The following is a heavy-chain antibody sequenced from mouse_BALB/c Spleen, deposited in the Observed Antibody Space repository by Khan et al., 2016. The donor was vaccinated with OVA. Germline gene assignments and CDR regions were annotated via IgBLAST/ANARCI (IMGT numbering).Heavy chain of an antibody. CDR2: INPYNDGT. CDR1: GYTFTSYV. V-gene: IGHV1S136*01. Sequence: VQLQQSGPELVKPGASVKMSCKASGYTFTSYVMHWVKQKPGQGLEWIGYINPYNDGTTYNEKFKGKATLTSDKSSSTAYMELSSLTSEDSAVYYCARRDYFGSSSFAYWGQGTLVTVSA. CDR3: ARRDYFGSSSFAY. J-gene: IGHJ3*01. D-gene: IGHD1-1*01.